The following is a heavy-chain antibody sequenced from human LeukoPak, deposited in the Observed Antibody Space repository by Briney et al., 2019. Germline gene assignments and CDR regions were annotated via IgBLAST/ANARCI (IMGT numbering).Heavy chain of an antibody. CDR2: ISYDGSNK. J-gene: IGHJ4*02. CDR3: AKDLRVWNYGDYCSTVFDY. D-gene: IGHD4-17*01. Sequence: GGSLRLSCAASGFTFSSYAMSWVRQAPGKGLEWVAVISYDGSNKYYADSVKGRFTISRDNSKNTLYLQMNSLRAEDTAVYYCAKDLRVWNYGDYCSTVFDYWGQGTLVTVSS. CDR1: GFTFSSYA. V-gene: IGHV3-30*18.